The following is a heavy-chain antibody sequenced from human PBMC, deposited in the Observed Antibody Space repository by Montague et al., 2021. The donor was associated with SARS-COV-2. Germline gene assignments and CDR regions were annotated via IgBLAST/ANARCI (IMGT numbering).Heavy chain of an antibody. D-gene: IGHD6-13*01. CDR2: VSASGST. V-gene: IGHV4-4*07. CDR3: ARDVVAAPGTFDY. Sequence: SETLSLTCTVSGDSISYFYWSWIRQPAGKGLEWIGRVSASGSTNYNPSLNSRVTMSVDTSKKHFSLRLSPVTAADTAVYYCARDVVAAPGTFDYWGQGTLVTVSS. CDR1: GDSISYFY. J-gene: IGHJ4*02.